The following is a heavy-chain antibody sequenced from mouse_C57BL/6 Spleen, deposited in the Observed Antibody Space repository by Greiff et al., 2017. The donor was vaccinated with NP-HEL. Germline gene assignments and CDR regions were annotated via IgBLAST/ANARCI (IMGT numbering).Heavy chain of an antibody. CDR1: GYAFSSSW. CDR2: IYPGDGDT. V-gene: IGHV1-82*01. CDR3: ARLGPYAMDY. Sequence: HVQLQESGPELVKPGASVKISCKASGYAFSSSWMNWVKQRPGKGLEWIGRIYPGDGDTNYNGKFKGKATLTADKSSSTAYMQLSSLTSEDSAVYFCARLGPYAMDYWGQGTSVTVSS. J-gene: IGHJ4*01.